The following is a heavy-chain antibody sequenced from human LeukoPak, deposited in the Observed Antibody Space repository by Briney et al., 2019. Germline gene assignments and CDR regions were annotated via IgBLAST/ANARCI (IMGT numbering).Heavy chain of an antibody. J-gene: IGHJ6*03. D-gene: IGHD3-22*01. CDR1: GYTFNSYA. Sequence: ASVKVSYKASGYTFNSYAISWVRLAPGQGLEWMGWISIYNGHTNYAQKIQGRVTMTTDTSTSTVYMELRSLRSDDTAVYYCARGLTSGYYGSYYMDVWGRGTTLTVSS. CDR2: ISIYNGHT. CDR3: ARGLTSGYYGSYYMDV. V-gene: IGHV1-18*01.